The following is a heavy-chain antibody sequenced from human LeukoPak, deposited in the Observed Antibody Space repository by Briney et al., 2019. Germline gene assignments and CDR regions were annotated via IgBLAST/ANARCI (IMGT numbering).Heavy chain of an antibody. Sequence: GESLKISCQGSGYSFTTYWIGWVRQMPGKGLEWLGIIYPADSDTRYSPSFQGQVTISADKSISTAYLQWSSLKASDTAMYYCARHYIAVAGSVTYYFDYWGQGTLVTVSS. D-gene: IGHD6-19*01. J-gene: IGHJ4*02. V-gene: IGHV5-51*01. CDR3: ARHYIAVAGSVTYYFDY. CDR2: IYPADSDT. CDR1: GYSFTTYW.